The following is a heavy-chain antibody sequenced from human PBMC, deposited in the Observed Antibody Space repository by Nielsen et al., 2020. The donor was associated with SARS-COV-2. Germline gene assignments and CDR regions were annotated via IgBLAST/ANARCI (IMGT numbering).Heavy chain of an antibody. D-gene: IGHD3-3*01. CDR1: GFTFSNAW. Sequence: GESLKISCAASGFTFSNAWMSWVRQAPGKGLEWVGRNKSKTDGGTTDYAAPVKGRFTISRDDSKNTLYLQMNSLKTEDTAVYYCTTSGDFWSGYIIDYWGQGTLVTVSS. J-gene: IGHJ4*02. V-gene: IGHV3-15*01. CDR2: NKSKTDGGTT. CDR3: TTSGDFWSGYIIDY.